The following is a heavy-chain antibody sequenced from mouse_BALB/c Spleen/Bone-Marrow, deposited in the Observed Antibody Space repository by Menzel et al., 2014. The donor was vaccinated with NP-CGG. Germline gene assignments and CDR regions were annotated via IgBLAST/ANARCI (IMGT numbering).Heavy chain of an antibody. CDR2: IWAGGNT. J-gene: IGHJ3*01. V-gene: IGHV2-9*02. D-gene: IGHD4-1*01. Sequence: VKLVESGPGLVAPSQSLSITCTVSGFSLTSYGVHWVRQPPGKGLEWLGIIWAGGNTNYNSALMSRLSISKDNSKSQVFLKMNSLQTDDTAKYYCARELGAWFAYWGQGTLVTVSA. CDR1: GFSLTSYG. CDR3: ARELGAWFAY.